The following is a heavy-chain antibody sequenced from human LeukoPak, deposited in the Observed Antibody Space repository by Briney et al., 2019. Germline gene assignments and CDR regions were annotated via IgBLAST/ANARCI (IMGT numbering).Heavy chain of an antibody. Sequence: GASVKVSCKVSGYTLTELSMHWVRQAPGKGLEWMGGFDPEDGETIYAQKFQGRVTMTEDTSTDTAYMELSSLRSEDTAVYYCATETPLRGSPDHFDYWGQGTLVTVSS. V-gene: IGHV1-24*01. D-gene: IGHD1-26*01. CDR2: FDPEDGET. J-gene: IGHJ4*02. CDR3: ATETPLRGSPDHFDY. CDR1: GYTLTELS.